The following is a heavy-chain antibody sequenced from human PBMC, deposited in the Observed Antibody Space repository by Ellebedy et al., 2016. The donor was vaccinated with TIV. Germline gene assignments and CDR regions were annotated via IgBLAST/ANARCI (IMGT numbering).Heavy chain of an antibody. CDR2: TYYRSKWYN. V-gene: IGHV6-1*01. Sequence: SQTLSLTCAISVDSVSSIRGAWNWIRQSPSGGLEWLGRTYYRSKWYNEYAVSVQSRITINPDTSKNQFSLQLTSVTPEDTAFYYCARSRNGYGPPLDYWGQGTLVTVSS. J-gene: IGHJ4*02. CDR1: VDSVSSIRGA. CDR3: ARSRNGYGPPLDY. D-gene: IGHD1-1*01.